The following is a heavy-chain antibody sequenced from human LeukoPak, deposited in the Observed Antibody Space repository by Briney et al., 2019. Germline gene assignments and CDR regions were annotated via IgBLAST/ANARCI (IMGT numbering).Heavy chain of an antibody. Sequence: GGSLRLSCAASESSFSTFAMDWVRQAPGKGLEWISYISTRSETIYYADSVKGRFTISRDNAQNSLFLQMNSLRDEDTAVYYCVRDWDHFDFDSWGQGTLVTVSS. V-gene: IGHV3-48*02. CDR2: ISTRSETI. CDR1: ESSFSTFA. J-gene: IGHJ5*01. CDR3: VRDWDHFDFDS. D-gene: IGHD3-9*01.